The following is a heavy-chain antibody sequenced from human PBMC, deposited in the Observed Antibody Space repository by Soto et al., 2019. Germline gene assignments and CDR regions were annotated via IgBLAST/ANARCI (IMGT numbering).Heavy chain of an antibody. D-gene: IGHD4-17*01. CDR2: ISSSSSTI. CDR1: GFTFSSYS. Sequence: EVQLVESGGGLVQPGGSLRLSCAASGFTFSSYSMNWVRQAPGKGLEWVSYISSSSSTIYYADSVKGRFTISRDNAKNSLYLQMNSLRAEDTAVYYCARAHDDGDYTEAFDIWGQGTMVTVSS. J-gene: IGHJ3*02. V-gene: IGHV3-48*01. CDR3: ARAHDDGDYTEAFDI.